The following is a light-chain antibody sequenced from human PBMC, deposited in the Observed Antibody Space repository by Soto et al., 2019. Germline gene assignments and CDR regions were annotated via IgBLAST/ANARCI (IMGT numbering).Light chain of an antibody. CDR3: QQSNSIPPWT. V-gene: IGKV1-39*01. J-gene: IGKJ1*01. Sequence: DIQMTQSPSSLSASVGDRVTSTCRSSQTISKYLNWYQHKPGKGPKLLIYGASTLQSGVPSRFSGSGSGTDFTLTIDSLQPEDVATYYCQQSNSIPPWTFGQGTKVDIK. CDR2: GAS. CDR1: QTISKY.